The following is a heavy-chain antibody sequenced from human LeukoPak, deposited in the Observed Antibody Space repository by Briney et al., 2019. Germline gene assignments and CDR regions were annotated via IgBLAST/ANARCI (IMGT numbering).Heavy chain of an antibody. V-gene: IGHV4-39*07. Sequence: PSETLSLTCTVSGGSIISGSYYWTWIRQPPGKGLEWIGSIYYSGSTYYNPSLKSRVTISVDTSKNQFSLKLSSVTAADTAVYYCATGAGYSSSWGLLDYWGQGTLVTVSS. J-gene: IGHJ4*02. CDR3: ATGAGYSSSWGLLDY. CDR2: IYYSGST. CDR1: GGSIISGSYY. D-gene: IGHD6-13*01.